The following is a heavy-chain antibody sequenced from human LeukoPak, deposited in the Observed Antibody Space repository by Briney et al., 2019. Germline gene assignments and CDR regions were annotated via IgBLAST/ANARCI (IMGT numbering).Heavy chain of an antibody. Sequence: GGSLRLSRATSGFTFSTYAMSWVRQAPGKGLEWVSLISGSGSGSHYADSVKGRFTISRDNSKNILYLHMNSLRADDTAVYYCARSGTEDGYNIYFDHWGQGTLVTVSS. CDR2: ISGSGSGS. D-gene: IGHD5-24*01. CDR3: ARSGTEDGYNIYFDH. J-gene: IGHJ4*02. V-gene: IGHV3-23*01. CDR1: GFTFSTYA.